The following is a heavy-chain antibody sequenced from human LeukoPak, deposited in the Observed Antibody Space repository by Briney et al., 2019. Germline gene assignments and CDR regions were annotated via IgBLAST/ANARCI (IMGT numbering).Heavy chain of an antibody. CDR2: IYTSGST. CDR1: GGSISSGSYY. V-gene: IGHV4-61*02. J-gene: IGHJ4*02. Sequence: SQTLSLTCTVSGGSISSGSYYWSWIPQPAGKGLEWIGRIYTSGSTNYNPSLKSQVTISVDTSKNQFSLKLSSVTAADTAVYYCASTYYDSSGYYPFDYWGQGTLVTVSS. D-gene: IGHD3-22*01. CDR3: ASTYYDSSGYYPFDY.